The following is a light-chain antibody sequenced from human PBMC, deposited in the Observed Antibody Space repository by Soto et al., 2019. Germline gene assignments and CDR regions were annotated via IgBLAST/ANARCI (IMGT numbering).Light chain of an antibody. J-gene: IGKJ2*01. CDR2: GAS. CDR3: QHYNPWPG. Sequence: EIVMTQFPATLSASPGERATLSCRASQSVSSNLAWYQQKPGQAPRLLIYGASTRATGIPVRFSGSGSGTEFTLTINSLQSEDFVVYYCQHYNPWPGFGQGTKLEIK. CDR1: QSVSSN. V-gene: IGKV3-15*01.